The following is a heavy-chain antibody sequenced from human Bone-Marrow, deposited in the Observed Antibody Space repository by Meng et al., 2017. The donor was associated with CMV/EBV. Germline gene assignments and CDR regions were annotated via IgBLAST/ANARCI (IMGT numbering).Heavy chain of an antibody. J-gene: IGHJ4*02. D-gene: IGHD5-12*01. CDR2: INPNSGGT. CDR1: GYTFTGYY. V-gene: IGHV1-2*02. CDR3: ARPRGYSGYDPFDY. Sequence: ASVKVSCKASGYTFTGYYMHWVRQAPGQGLEWMGWINPNSGGTNYAQKFQGRVTMTRDTSISTAYTELSRLRSDDTAVYYCARPRGYSGYDPFDYWGQGTLVTVSS.